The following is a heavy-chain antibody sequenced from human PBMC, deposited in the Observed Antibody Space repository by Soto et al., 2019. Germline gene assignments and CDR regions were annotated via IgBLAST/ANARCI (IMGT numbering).Heavy chain of an antibody. CDR2: IIPSFGTA. J-gene: IGHJ4*02. CDR1: GGTFSSYS. D-gene: IGHD3-22*01. V-gene: IGHV1-69*13. CDR3: EGGRAPPYNYYNISGYHDS. Sequence: AVQVFFRASGGTFSSYSISWVRQAPGQWLELMGGIIPSFGTANYAQKFQGRGTITGGEYTSTAYMELSSLRSEDTAVYYCEGGRAPPYNYYNISGYHDSWGQGSLVTVSS.